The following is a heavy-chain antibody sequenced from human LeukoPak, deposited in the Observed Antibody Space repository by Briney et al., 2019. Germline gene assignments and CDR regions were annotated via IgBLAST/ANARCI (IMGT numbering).Heavy chain of an antibody. CDR3: SRVGSSGWPNYFDS. CDR2: ISYDGSNK. D-gene: IGHD6-19*01. Sequence: PGGSLKLSCAASGFTFSSFGMHWVRQAPGKGLEWVAVISYDGSNKYYADSVKGRFTISRDNSKNTLYLQMNSLRAGDTAVYFCSRVGSSGWPNYFDSWGQGTLVTVSS. J-gene: IGHJ4*02. V-gene: IGHV3-30*03. CDR1: GFTFSSFG.